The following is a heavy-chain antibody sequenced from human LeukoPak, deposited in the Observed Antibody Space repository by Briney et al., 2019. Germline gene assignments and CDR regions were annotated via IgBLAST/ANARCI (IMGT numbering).Heavy chain of an antibody. CDR1: GYTFTGYY. Sequence: ASVTVSCKASGYTFTGYYLHWVRQAPGQGLEWMGCVNPHSGDTNYAQKFQGSVTMTRDTSISTVYMELSRLRSDDTAVYYCARASGSYWWFDSWGQGTLVTVSS. J-gene: IGHJ5*01. V-gene: IGHV1-2*02. D-gene: IGHD1-26*01. CDR3: ARASGSYWWFDS. CDR2: VNPHSGDT.